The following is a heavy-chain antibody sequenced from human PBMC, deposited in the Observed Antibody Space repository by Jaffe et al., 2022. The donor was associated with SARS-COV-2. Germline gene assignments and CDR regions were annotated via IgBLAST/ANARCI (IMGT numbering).Heavy chain of an antibody. CDR1: GFTFSSYS. CDR3: ARGPRFEWELLHYYYYMDV. V-gene: IGHV3-21*01. CDR2: ISSSSSYI. D-gene: IGHD1-26*01. Sequence: EVQLVESGGGLVKPGGSLRLSCAASGFTFSSYSMNWVRQAPGKGLEWVSSISSSSSYIYYADSVKGRFTISRDNAKNSLYLQMNSLRAEDTAVYYCARGPRFEWELLHYYYYMDVWGKGTTVTVSS. J-gene: IGHJ6*03.